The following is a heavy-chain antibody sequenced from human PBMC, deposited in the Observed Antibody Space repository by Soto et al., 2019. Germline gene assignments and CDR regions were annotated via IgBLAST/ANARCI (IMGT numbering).Heavy chain of an antibody. V-gene: IGHV4-39*01. CDR2: IYYSGST. D-gene: IGHD3-9*01. Sequence: SETLSLTCTVSGGSIISSSYYWGWIRQPPGKGLEWIGSIYYSGSTYYNPSLKSRVTISVDTSKNQFSLKLSSVTAADTAVYYCARVRSDILTGYYIDYWGQGTLVTVSS. J-gene: IGHJ4*02. CDR1: GGSIISSSYY. CDR3: ARVRSDILTGYYIDY.